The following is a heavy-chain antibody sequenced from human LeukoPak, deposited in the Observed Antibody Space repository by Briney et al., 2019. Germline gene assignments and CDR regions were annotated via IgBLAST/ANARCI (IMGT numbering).Heavy chain of an antibody. CDR1: GFTFSNAW. D-gene: IGHD5/OR15-5a*01. CDR2: IKSKTDGETT. J-gene: IGHJ6*02. Sequence: GGSLRLSCAASGFTFSNAWMSWVRQAPGQGLEWIGRIKSKTDGETTEYAAPVKGRFTISRDDSKNTLYLQMNSLKTEDTAVYYCTALRLALAYGVDVWGQGTTVTVSS. CDR3: TALRLALAYGVDV. V-gene: IGHV3-15*01.